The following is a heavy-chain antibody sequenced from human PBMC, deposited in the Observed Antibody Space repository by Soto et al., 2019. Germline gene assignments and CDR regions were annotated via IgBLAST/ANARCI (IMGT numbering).Heavy chain of an antibody. V-gene: IGHV4-59*01. CDR1: WGSINNYY. D-gene: IGHD5-12*01. J-gene: IGHJ4*02. Sequence: SETLSLTCTVSWGSINNYYWNWIRQPPGKGLEWIGNIYYSGNTNYNPSLKSRVTISLDTSKNQFSLKLNSVTAADTAVYYCARLYSGPPRYFDYCGQGTLVTVSS. CDR2: IYYSGNT. CDR3: ARLYSGPPRYFDY.